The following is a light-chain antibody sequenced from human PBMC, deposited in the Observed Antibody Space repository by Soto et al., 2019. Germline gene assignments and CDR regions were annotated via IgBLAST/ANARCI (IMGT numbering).Light chain of an antibody. V-gene: IGLV1-44*01. Sequence: QSVLTQPPSASGTPGQRVTISCSGSNSNIGSKSVNWYQQVPGTAPKILIYSNSQRPSGVPDRFSGSKSGTSASLAISGLQSEDEADYYCGVWDDSVNVRYLFGTGTKVTVL. J-gene: IGLJ1*01. CDR1: NSNIGSKS. CDR3: GVWDDSVNVRYL. CDR2: SNS.